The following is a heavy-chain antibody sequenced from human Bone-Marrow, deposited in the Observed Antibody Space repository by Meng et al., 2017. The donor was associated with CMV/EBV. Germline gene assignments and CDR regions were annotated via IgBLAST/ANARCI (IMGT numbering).Heavy chain of an antibody. CDR3: AHSPPNYDYVWGSYRDDAFDI. CDR2: MYWNDDK. V-gene: IGHV2-5*01. D-gene: IGHD3-16*02. J-gene: IGHJ3*02. Sequence: SGPTQVQLRQPLTLTCSLSGLPLSTSGVGVGWIRQPPGKALEWLALMYWNDDKRYSQSLKSRLTITKDTSKNQVVLTMTNMDPVDTATYYCAHSPPNYDYVWGSYRDDAFDIWGQGKMVTVSS. CDR1: GLPLSTSGVG.